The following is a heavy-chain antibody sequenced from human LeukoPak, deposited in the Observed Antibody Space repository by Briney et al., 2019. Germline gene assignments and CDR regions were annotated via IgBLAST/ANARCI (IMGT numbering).Heavy chain of an antibody. D-gene: IGHD3-22*01. Sequence: PGGSLRLSCAASGFTFSSYGIHWVRQAPGKGLEWVAVISYDGSNKYYADSVKGRFTISRDNSKNTLYLQMNSLRAEDTAVYYCAKDFDSSGYYFDYWGQGTLVTVSS. CDR1: GFTFSSYG. V-gene: IGHV3-30*18. CDR3: AKDFDSSGYYFDY. J-gene: IGHJ4*02. CDR2: ISYDGSNK.